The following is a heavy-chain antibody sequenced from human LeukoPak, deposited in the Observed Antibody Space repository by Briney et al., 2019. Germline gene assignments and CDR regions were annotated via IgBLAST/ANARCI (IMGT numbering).Heavy chain of an antibody. CDR1: GGSVSSGSYY. CDR3: ARVRYYYGSGSYSDY. J-gene: IGHJ4*02. Sequence: SETLPLTCTVSGGSVSSGSYYWSWIRQPPGKGLEWIGYIYYSGNTNYNPSLKSRVTISVDTSKNQFSLKLNSVTAADTAVYYCARVRYYYGSGSYSDYWGQGTLVTVSS. CDR2: IYYSGNT. V-gene: IGHV4-61*01. D-gene: IGHD3-10*01.